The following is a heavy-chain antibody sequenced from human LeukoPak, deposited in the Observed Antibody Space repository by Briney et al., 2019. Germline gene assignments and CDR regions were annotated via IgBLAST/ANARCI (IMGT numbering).Heavy chain of an antibody. J-gene: IGHJ3*02. CDR3: ARLDSSGYSTVGAFDI. Sequence: PGGSLRLSCAASGFTFSSYAMSWVRQAPGKGLEWVSAISGSGGSTYYADSVKGRFTISRDNSKNTLYLQMNSLRAEDTAVYYCARLDSSGYSTVGAFDIWGQGTMVTVSS. CDR2: ISGSGGST. V-gene: IGHV3-23*01. CDR1: GFTFSSYA. D-gene: IGHD3-22*01.